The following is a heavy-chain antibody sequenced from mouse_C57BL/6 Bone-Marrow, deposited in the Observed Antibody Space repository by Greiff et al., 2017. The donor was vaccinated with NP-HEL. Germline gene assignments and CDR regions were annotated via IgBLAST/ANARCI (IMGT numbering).Heavy chain of an antibody. CDR3: ARTYYSNPPTIVTTGYYAMDY. V-gene: IGHV3-6*01. CDR1: GYSITSGYY. CDR2: ISYDGSN. D-gene: IGHD2-5*01. J-gene: IGHJ4*01. Sequence: EVQVVESGPGLVKPSQSLSLTCSVTGYSITSGYYWNWIRQFPGNKLEWMGYISYDGSNNYNPSLKNRISITRDTSKNQFFLKLNSVTTEDTATYYCARTYYSNPPTIVTTGYYAMDYWGQGTSVTVSS.